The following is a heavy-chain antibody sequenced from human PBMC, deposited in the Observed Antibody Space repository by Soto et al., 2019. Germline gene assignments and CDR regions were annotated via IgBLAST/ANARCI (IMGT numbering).Heavy chain of an antibody. CDR3: ATRYRYYDILTGYSGPDY. J-gene: IGHJ4*02. Sequence: QVQLVQSGAEVKKPGSSVKVSCKASGGTFSSYTISWVRQAPGQGLEWMGRIIPILGIANYEQKFQGRVTITADKSTSTAYMELSSLRSEDTAVYYCATRYRYYDILTGYSGPDYWGQGTLVTVSS. D-gene: IGHD3-9*01. CDR2: IIPILGIA. V-gene: IGHV1-69*02. CDR1: GGTFSSYT.